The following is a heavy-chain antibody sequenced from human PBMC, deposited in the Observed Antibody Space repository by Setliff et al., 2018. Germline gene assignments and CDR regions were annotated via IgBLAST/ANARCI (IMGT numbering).Heavy chain of an antibody. Sequence: ASVKVSCKASGYSLTRYYIHWVRQAPGQGLEWMGIINPGGGSASYAEKFQGRVTMTRDTSTSTFYMEVNILRSDDTAVYYCARGGMAAANRKGVFEYGGQGTLVTVSS. J-gene: IGHJ4*02. D-gene: IGHD6-13*01. CDR3: ARGGMAAANRKGVFEY. CDR1: GYSLTRYY. CDR2: INPGGGSA. V-gene: IGHV1-46*01.